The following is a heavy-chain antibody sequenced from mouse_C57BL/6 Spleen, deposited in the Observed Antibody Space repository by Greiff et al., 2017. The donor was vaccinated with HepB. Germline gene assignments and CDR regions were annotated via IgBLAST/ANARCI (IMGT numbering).Heavy chain of an antibody. CDR3: ARSGLLSSSLDY. CDR2: IYPGDGDT. D-gene: IGHD1-1*01. J-gene: IGHJ2*01. V-gene: IGHV1-80*01. CDR1: GYAFSSYW. Sequence: QVQLQQSGAELVKPGASVKISCKASGYAFSSYWMNWVKQRPGKGLEWIGQIYPGDGDTNYNGTFKGKATLTADKSSSTAYMQLSSLTSEDSAVYFCARSGLLSSSLDYWGQGTTLTVSS.